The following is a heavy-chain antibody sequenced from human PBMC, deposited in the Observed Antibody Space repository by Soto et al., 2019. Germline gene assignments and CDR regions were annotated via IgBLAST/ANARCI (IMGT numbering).Heavy chain of an antibody. CDR1: GFTFSSYA. V-gene: IGHV3-23*01. D-gene: IGHD5-18*01. J-gene: IGHJ6*02. CDR3: AKWGGCSYGYWEDYYYYGMDV. CDR2: ISGSGGST. Sequence: EVQLLESGGGLVQPGGSLRLSCAASGFTFSSYAMSWVRQAPGKGLEWVSAISGSGGSTYYADSVKGRFTISRDNSKNTLYLQMNSLRAEDTAVYYCAKWGGCSYGYWEDYYYYGMDVWGQGTTVTVSS.